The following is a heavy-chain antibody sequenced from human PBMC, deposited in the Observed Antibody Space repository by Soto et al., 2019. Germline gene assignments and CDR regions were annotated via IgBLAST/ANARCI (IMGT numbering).Heavy chain of an antibody. Sequence: QITLKESGPTLVRPAQTLTLTCDFSGFSLSTYHMGVAWIRQPPGKALEWLALIYWYDDKRYSPSLKDRLAISKDTSSNPVVLTITNIDPGDSATYFCAHAGDYDLLTFDHWGPGTLVTVSS. V-gene: IGHV2-5*01. CDR3: AHAGDYDLLTFDH. CDR2: IYWYDDK. D-gene: IGHD4-17*01. CDR1: GFSLSTYHMG. J-gene: IGHJ4*02.